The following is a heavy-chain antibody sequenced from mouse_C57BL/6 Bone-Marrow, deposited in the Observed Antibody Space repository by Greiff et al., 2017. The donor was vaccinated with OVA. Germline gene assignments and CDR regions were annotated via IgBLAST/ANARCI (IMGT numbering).Heavy chain of an antibody. D-gene: IGHD6-1*01. J-gene: IGHJ2*01. CDR3: AKGATDY. Sequence: DVMLVESGGGLVKPGGSLKLSCAASGFTFSDYGMHWVRQAPEKGLEWVAYISSGSSTIYYADTVKGRFTISRDNAKNTLFLQMTSLRSEDTAMYYCAKGATDYWGQGTTLTVSS. CDR1: GFTFSDYG. V-gene: IGHV5-17*01. CDR2: ISSGSSTI.